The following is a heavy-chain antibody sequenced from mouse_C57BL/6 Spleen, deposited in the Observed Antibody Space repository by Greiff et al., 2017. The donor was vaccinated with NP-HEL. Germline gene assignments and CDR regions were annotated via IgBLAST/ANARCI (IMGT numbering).Heavy chain of an antibody. CDR1: GYSITSGYY. D-gene: IGHD2-2*01. V-gene: IGHV3-6*01. CDR2: ISYDGSN. J-gene: IGHJ2*01. Sequence: VQLKESGPGLVKPSQSLSLTCSVTGYSITSGYYWNWIRQFPGNKLEWMGYISYDGSNNYNPSLKNRISITRDTSKNQFFLKLNSVTTEDTATYYCASDGYGDDYWGQGTTLTVSS. CDR3: ASDGYGDDY.